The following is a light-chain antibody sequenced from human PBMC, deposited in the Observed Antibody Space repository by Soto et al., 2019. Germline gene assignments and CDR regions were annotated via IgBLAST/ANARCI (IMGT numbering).Light chain of an antibody. CDR3: QQSYSTPWT. V-gene: IGKV1-39*01. J-gene: IGKJ1*01. Sequence: DIHMTQSPSSSSSSVGDRVTITCQASQMMSRYLNWYHQKAGRAPKILISAGSNLRTGVPSRFSGSGSGTECTLTISSLQTEDFGTYYCQQSYSTPWTFGQGTKVDIK. CDR2: AGS. CDR1: QMMSRY.